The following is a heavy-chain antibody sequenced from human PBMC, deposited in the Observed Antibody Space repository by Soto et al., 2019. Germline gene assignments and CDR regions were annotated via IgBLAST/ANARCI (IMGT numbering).Heavy chain of an antibody. J-gene: IGHJ6*02. V-gene: IGHV1-18*01. CDR2: ISPYNGHT. Sequence: QVQLVQSAGEVKKPGASVKDSCKASGYSFTSYGISWVRRAPGQGLEWMGWISPYNGHTQFVERFQGRVTMTTDTSTKTAYMELRNLRSDDTAHYYCARDLTIVPATHPRLENYGMDVWGQGTTVIVSS. D-gene: IGHD2-2*01. CDR3: ARDLTIVPATHPRLENYGMDV. CDR1: GYSFTSYG.